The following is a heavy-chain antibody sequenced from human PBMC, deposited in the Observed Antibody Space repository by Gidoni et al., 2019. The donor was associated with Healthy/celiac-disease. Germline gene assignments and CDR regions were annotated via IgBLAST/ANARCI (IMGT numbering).Heavy chain of an antibody. D-gene: IGHD5-12*01. CDR2: ISSSGDST. CDR1: GFTSSSYA. CDR3: AKDRVGCDGRIDY. V-gene: IGHV3-23*01. J-gene: IGHJ4*02. Sequence: GGSLRLFCAASGFTSSSYAMIWVRQAPGKGLEWVSGISSSGDSTYYADSVKGRFTISRDNAKNTLYLQMNSLRAEDTAVYYCAKDRVGCDGRIDYWGQGTLVTVSS.